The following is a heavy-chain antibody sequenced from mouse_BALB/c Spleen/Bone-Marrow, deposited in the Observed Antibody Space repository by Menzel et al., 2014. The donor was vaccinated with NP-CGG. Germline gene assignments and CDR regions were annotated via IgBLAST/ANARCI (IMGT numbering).Heavy chain of an antibody. CDR2: IDPANGNT. CDR3: ARYRYDGPGFAY. D-gene: IGHD2-14*01. CDR1: GFNIKDTY. Sequence: EVQLQQSGAELVKPGASVKLSCTASGFNIKDTYMHWVKQRPEQGLDWIGRIDPANGNTKYDPKFQGKATITADTSSNTAYLQLSSLTSEDAAVYYCARYRYDGPGFAYWGQGTLVTVSA. J-gene: IGHJ3*01. V-gene: IGHV14-3*02.